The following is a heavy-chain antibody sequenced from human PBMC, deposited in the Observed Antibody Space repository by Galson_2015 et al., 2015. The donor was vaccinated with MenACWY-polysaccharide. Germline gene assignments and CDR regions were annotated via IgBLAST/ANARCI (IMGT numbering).Heavy chain of an antibody. CDR1: GFSFSDYW. J-gene: IGHJ6*02. CDR3: ARVGATTLGGMDV. D-gene: IGHD3-16*01. CDR2: IQSDGSST. V-gene: IGHV3-74*01. Sequence: SLRLSCAASGFSFSDYWMHWVRQVPGKGLVWVSRIQSDGSSTSYADSVKGRFTISRDNAKNTLYLQMNSLRAEDTAVYCCARVGATTLGGMDVWGQGTTVTVSS.